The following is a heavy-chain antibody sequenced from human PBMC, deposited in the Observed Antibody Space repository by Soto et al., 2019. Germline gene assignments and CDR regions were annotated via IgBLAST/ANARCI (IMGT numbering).Heavy chain of an antibody. CDR2: ISGFNGNT. V-gene: IGHV1-18*04. J-gene: IGHJ5*02. CDR3: ERGPRYCSSSLCFAGVTWFDP. CDR1: GYIFTSFG. D-gene: IGHD2-2*01. Sequence: ASVKVSCKASGYIFTSFGISWVRQAPGQGLEWMGWISGFNGNTNYARKVQGRVTMTTDKSANTAYMELRSLTSDDTAVYYCERGPRYCSSSLCFAGVTWFDPWGQGTPVTVSS.